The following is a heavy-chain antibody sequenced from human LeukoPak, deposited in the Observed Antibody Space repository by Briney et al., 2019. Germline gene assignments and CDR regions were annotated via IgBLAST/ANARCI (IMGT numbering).Heavy chain of an antibody. CDR1: GGTFSSYA. CDR2: IIPIFGTA. CDR3: ASTTSGYSYGYFDY. D-gene: IGHD5-18*01. J-gene: IGHJ4*02. Sequence: GASVKVSCKASGGTFSSYAISWVRQAPGQGLEWMGGIIPIFGTANYAQKFQGRVTITADKSTSTAYMELSSLRSEDTAVYYCASTTSGYSYGYFDYWGQGTLVTVSS. V-gene: IGHV1-69*06.